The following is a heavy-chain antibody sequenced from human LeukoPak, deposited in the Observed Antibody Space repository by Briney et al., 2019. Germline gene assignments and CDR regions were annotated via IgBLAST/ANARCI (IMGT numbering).Heavy chain of an antibody. V-gene: IGHV4-34*01. J-gene: IGHJ4*02. CDR3: ASGGYGSGSYYFDY. Sequence: SETLSLSRAVYGGSFSGYYWSWIRQPPGKGLEWIGEINHSGSTNYNPSLKSRVTISVDTSKNQFSLKLSSVTAADTAVYYCASGGYGSGSYYFDYWGQGTLGTVSS. CDR1: GGSFSGYY. CDR2: INHSGST. D-gene: IGHD3-10*01.